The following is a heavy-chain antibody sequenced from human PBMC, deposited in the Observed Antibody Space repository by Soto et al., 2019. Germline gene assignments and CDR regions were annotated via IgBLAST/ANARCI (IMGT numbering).Heavy chain of an antibody. CDR1: GFTFDDYG. D-gene: IGHD3-16*02. V-gene: IGHV3-9*01. CDR3: AKGLTVGGVIVHGAFAL. J-gene: IGHJ3*01. CDR2: INWNSGRI. Sequence: EVQLVESGGGLVQPGRSLRLSCAASGFTFDDYGMHWVRQAPGKGLEWVSGINWNSGRIGYADSVKGRFTISRDNAKNSLYMERHSLRGEDTALYFCAKGLTVGGVIVHGAFALWGQGTMVTVSS.